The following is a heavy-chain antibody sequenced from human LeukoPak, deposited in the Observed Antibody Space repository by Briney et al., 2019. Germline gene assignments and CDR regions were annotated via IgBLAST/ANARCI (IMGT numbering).Heavy chain of an antibody. Sequence: SETLSLTCTVSGGSISSSTYYWGWIRQPPGKGLDWIGSIFYSGSTYYNPSLKSRVTISVDTSKNQFSLKLSSVTAADTAVYYCASSQQLVYYFDYWGQGTLVTVSS. CDR1: GGSISSSTYY. CDR2: IFYSGST. D-gene: IGHD6-13*01. J-gene: IGHJ4*02. CDR3: ASSQQLVYYFDY. V-gene: IGHV4-39*01.